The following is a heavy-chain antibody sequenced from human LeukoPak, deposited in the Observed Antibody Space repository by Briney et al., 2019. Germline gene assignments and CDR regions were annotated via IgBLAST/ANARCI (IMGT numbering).Heavy chain of an antibody. CDR3: ARSGGDRVEMPTIIDY. J-gene: IGHJ4*02. CDR2: IYYSGST. V-gene: IGHV4-59*01. D-gene: IGHD5-24*01. Sequence: PSETLSFTGTVSGGSSSSYYWSWIRQPPGKGLEWIGYIYYSGSTNYNPSLKSRVTILVDTSKNQFSLRLSSVTAADMAVYYCARSGGDRVEMPTIIDYWGQGTLVTVSS. CDR1: GGSSSSYY.